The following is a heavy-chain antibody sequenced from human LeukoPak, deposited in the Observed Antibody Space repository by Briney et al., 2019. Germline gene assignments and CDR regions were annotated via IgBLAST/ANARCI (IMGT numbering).Heavy chain of an antibody. V-gene: IGHV4-59*01. CDR2: MYDSGST. CDR1: GASISSYY. Sequence: SETLSLTCTVSGASISSYYWSWIRQPPGKGLEWIGYMYDSGSTNYNPSLKSRLTISADTSKNQFSLKLTSVTAADTAVYYCARDRRGSGSIDYWGQGTLVTVPS. D-gene: IGHD3-10*01. J-gene: IGHJ4*02. CDR3: ARDRRGSGSIDY.